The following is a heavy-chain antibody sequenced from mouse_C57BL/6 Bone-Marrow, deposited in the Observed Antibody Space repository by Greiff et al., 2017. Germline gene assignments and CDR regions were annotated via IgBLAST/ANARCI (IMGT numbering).Heavy chain of an antibody. Sequence: QVQLQQSGAELMKPGASVKLSCKATGLEWIGEILPGSGSTNYNEKFKGKATFTADTSSNTAYMQLNSLTTEDSAIYYCAIWLRRLDYWGQGTSVTVSS. CDR1: G. D-gene: IGHD2-2*01. J-gene: IGHJ4*01. CDR2: ILPGSGST. CDR3: AIWLRRLDY. V-gene: IGHV1-9*01.